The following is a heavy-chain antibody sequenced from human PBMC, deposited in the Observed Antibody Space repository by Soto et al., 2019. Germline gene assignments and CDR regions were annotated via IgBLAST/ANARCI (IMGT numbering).Heavy chain of an antibody. CDR2: IGGSGGGSGGST. V-gene: IGHV3-23*01. D-gene: IGHD3-10*01. CDR3: VKAYGSGSWEWWFGP. J-gene: IGHJ5*02. CDR1: GFTFSTYG. Sequence: EVQLLESGGGLVQPGGSLRLSCAASGFTFSTYGMNWVRQAPGKGLEWVSGIGGSGGGSGGSTYYADSVKGRFTISRDDSKNTLYLQMNTLGAEDTATYFCVKAYGSGSWEWWFGPWGQGTLVIVSS.